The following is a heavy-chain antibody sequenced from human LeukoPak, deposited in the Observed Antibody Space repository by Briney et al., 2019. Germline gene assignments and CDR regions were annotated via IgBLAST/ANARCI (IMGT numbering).Heavy chain of an antibody. CDR1: GFTFSSYW. J-gene: IGHJ4*02. CDR2: VKQDGSER. D-gene: IGHD4/OR15-4a*01. Sequence: GGSLRLSCAASGFTFSSYWMSWVRQAPGKGLVWVANVKQDGSERYYVGSVRGRFTFSRDNAKNSLYLQMNSLRAEDTAVYYCAREGAYYLDSWGQGTLVAVSS. CDR3: AREGAYYLDS. V-gene: IGHV3-7*01.